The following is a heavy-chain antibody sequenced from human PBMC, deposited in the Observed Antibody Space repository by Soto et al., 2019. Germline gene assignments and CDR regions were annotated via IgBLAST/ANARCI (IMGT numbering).Heavy chain of an antibody. CDR1: GYTFTGYY. D-gene: IGHD3-16*02. CDR3: ARSAMITFGGVIVPIISREYYFDY. Sequence: ASVKVSCKASGYTFTGYYMHWVRQAPGQGLEWMGWINPNSGGTNYAQKFQGWVPMTRDTSISTAYMELSRLRSDDTAVYYCARSAMITFGGVIVPIISREYYFDYWGQGTLVTVSS. CDR2: INPNSGGT. V-gene: IGHV1-2*04. J-gene: IGHJ4*02.